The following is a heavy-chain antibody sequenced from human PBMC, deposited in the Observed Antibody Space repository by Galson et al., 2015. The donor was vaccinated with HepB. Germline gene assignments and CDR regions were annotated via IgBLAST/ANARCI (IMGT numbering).Heavy chain of an antibody. CDR1: GFTFSSNW. Sequence: LRLSCAASGFTFSSNWMQWVRQAPGKGLEWVSRINSDVSTTSYTDSVKGRFAISRDNAKNTLYLQMNSLRAEDTAVYYCGNWGSSWGQGTLVTVSS. D-gene: IGHD7-27*01. CDR2: INSDVSTT. V-gene: IGHV3-74*01. CDR3: GNWGSS. J-gene: IGHJ5*02.